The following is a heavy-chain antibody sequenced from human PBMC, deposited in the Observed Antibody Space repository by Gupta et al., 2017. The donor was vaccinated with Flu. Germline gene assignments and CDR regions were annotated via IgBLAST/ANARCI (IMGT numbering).Heavy chain of an antibody. CDR3: ARDSRFLEWRMLTGALDY. CDR1: GFTFSDYY. CDR2: ISSSGSTI. D-gene: IGHD3-3*01. J-gene: IGHJ4*02. V-gene: IGHV3-11*01. Sequence: QVQLVESGGGLVKPGGSLRLSCAASGFTFSDYYMSWIRQAPGKGLEWVSYISSSGSTIYYADSVKGRFTISRDNAKNSLYLQMNSLRAEETAVYYCARDSRFLEWRMLTGALDYWGQGTLVTVSS.